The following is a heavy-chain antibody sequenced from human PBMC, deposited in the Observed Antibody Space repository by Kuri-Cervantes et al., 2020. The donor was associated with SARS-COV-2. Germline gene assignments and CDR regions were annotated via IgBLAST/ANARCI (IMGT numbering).Heavy chain of an antibody. V-gene: IGHV3-73*01. CDR1: GFTVSSRY. J-gene: IGHJ4*02. Sequence: GGSLRLSCAASGFTVSSRYMTWVRQAPGKGLEWVGRVRGKANNYATAYAASVKGRFTISRDDSKNMAYLQMNSLKTEDTAVYYCTTLIDYWGQGALVTVSS. CDR3: TTLIDY. CDR2: VRGKANNYAT.